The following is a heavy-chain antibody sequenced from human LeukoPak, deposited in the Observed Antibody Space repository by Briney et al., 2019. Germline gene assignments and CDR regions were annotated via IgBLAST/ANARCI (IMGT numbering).Heavy chain of an antibody. D-gene: IGHD5-24*01. CDR2: IYYSGTT. V-gene: IGHV4-31*03. Sequence: PSETLSLTCNVSGDPISSGGYYWSWIRQHPAKGLEWIGYIYYSGTTYYNPSLKSRLTISVDTSSAHFSLNLTSVTAADTAVYYCARSTDGYIYDYWGRGTLVSVSP. CDR1: GDPISSGGYY. CDR3: ARSTDGYIYDY. J-gene: IGHJ4*02.